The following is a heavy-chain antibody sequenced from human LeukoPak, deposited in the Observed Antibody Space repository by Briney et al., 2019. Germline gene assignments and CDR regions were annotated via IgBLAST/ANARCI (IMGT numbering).Heavy chain of an antibody. CDR1: GFTFSTNP. D-gene: IGHD3-10*01. V-gene: IGHV3-23*01. J-gene: IGHJ3*02. CDR2: ISPDNT. Sequence: GGSLRLSCAAPGFTFSTNPMSWVRQAPGKGLELVSAISPDNTYYADSVKGRFTISRDDSKNTVYLQMNSPSAEDTARYYCVKEHVDRAFTRSFEIWGQGTVVTVSS. CDR3: VKEHVDRAFTRSFEI.